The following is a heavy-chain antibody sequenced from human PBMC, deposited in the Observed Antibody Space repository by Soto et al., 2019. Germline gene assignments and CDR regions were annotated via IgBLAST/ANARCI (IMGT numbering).Heavy chain of an antibody. CDR2: IDYSGTA. D-gene: IGHD4-4*01. CDR1: YGSISVSNVF. Sequence: QLQLQESVPGLVKPWETLSLTCTVSYGSISVSNVFWGWVRQPPGKGLEWIGNIDYSGTAYFNPSLGTRVTFPVDTSKNQFSLTLYSVTAADTAVYYCARTTGRHLDFWGLGILVTVSS. CDR3: ARTTGRHLDF. J-gene: IGHJ4*02. V-gene: IGHV4-39*01.